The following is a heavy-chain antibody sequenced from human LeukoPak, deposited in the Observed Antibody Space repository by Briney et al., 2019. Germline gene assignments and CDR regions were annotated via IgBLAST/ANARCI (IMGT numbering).Heavy chain of an antibody. J-gene: IGHJ4*02. V-gene: IGHV3-21*01. CDR3: ARSAAGTYY. Sequence: GGSLRLSCVASGFTFSSYSMNWVRQAPGKGLEWVSSISSSSSYKYYTDSVKGRFAISRDNAKNSLYLQMNSLRAEDTAVYYCARSAAGTYYWGQGTLVTVSS. CDR2: ISSSSSYK. CDR1: GFTFSSYS. D-gene: IGHD1-1*01.